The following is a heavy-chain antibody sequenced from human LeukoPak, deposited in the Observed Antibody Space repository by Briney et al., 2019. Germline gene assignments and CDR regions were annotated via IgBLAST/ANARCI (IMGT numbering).Heavy chain of an antibody. Sequence: SETLSLTCTVSGGSISSYYWSWIRQPPGKGLEWIGYIYYSGSTNYNPSLKSRVTISVDTSKNQLSLKLSSVTAADTAVYYCARVAWRDIVVVVAAPGAFDIWGQGTMVTVSS. D-gene: IGHD2-15*01. CDR1: GGSISSYY. CDR3: ARVAWRDIVVVVAAPGAFDI. J-gene: IGHJ3*02. CDR2: IYYSGST. V-gene: IGHV4-59*01.